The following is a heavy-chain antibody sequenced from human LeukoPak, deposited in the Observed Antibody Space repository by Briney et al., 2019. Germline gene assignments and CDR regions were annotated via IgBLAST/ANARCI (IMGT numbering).Heavy chain of an antibody. CDR3: ARDMSIAARGL. Sequence: SVTVSCKASGGTFSSYAISWVRQAPGQGLEWMGGIIPIFGTANYAQKFQGRVTITADESTSTAYMELSSLRSEDTAVYCCARDMSIAARGLWGQGTTVTVSS. J-gene: IGHJ6*02. CDR1: GGTFSSYA. V-gene: IGHV1-69*13. D-gene: IGHD6-6*01. CDR2: IIPIFGTA.